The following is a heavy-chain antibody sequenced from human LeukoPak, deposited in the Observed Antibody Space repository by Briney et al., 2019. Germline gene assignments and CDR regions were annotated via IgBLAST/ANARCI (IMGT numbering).Heavy chain of an antibody. Sequence: SETLSLTCTVSGGSISSYYWSWIRQPAGKGLEWIGRIYTSGSTNYNPSLKSRVTMSVDTSKNQFSLKLSSVTAADTAVYYCARGAWAYYYDSSGYFDYWGQGTLVTVSS. CDR3: ARGAWAYYYDSSGYFDY. CDR1: GGSISSYY. J-gene: IGHJ4*02. D-gene: IGHD3-22*01. CDR2: IYTSGST. V-gene: IGHV4-4*07.